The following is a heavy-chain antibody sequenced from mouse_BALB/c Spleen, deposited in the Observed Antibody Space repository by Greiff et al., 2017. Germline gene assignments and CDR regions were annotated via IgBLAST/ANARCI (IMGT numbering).Heavy chain of an antibody. CDR3: ASLYGSSPFDY. J-gene: IGHJ2*01. CDR1: GYSFTGYY. Sequence: EVKLMESGPDLVKPGASVKISCKASGYSFTGYYMHWVKQSHGKSLEWIGRVNPNNGGTSYNQKFKGKAILTVDKSSSTAYMELRSLTSEDSAVYYWASLYGSSPFDYWGQGTTLTVSS. CDR2: VNPNNGGT. D-gene: IGHD1-1*01. V-gene: IGHV1-26*01.